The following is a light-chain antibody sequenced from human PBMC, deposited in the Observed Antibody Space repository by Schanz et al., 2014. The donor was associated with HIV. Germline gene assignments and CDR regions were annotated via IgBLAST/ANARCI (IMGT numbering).Light chain of an antibody. CDR2: ATS. CDR1: QSVSNN. V-gene: IGKV3-20*01. Sequence: EIVLTQSPGTLSLSPGERATLSCTASQSVSNNLAWYQQKLGQAPRLVIYATSTRAAGIPDRFSGTGSGTDFTLTISSLEPEDFAVYYCQYFGNSGGTFGGGTKVEIK. CDR3: QYFGNSGGT. J-gene: IGKJ4*01.